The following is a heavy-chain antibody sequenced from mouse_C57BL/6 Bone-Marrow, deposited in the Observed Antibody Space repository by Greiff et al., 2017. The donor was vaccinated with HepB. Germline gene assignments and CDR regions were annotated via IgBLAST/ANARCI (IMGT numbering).Heavy chain of an antibody. D-gene: IGHD2-5*01. CDR3: ARGDYSNVAWFAY. Sequence: QVQLQQPGAELVKPGASVKLSCKASGYTFTSYWMQWVKQRPGQGLEWIGEIDPSDSYTNYNQKFKGKATLTVDTSSSTAYMQLSSLTSEDSAVYYCARGDYSNVAWFAYWGQGTLVTVSA. V-gene: IGHV1-50*01. CDR2: IDPSDSYT. CDR1: GYTFTSYW. J-gene: IGHJ3*01.